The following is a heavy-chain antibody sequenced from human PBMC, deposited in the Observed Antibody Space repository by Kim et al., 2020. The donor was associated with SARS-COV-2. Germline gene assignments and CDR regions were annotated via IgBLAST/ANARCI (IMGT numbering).Heavy chain of an antibody. CDR2: IKQDGSEK. CDR3: ARSPGYITLGGSSPP. J-gene: IGHJ5*02. V-gene: IGHV3-7*01. CDR1: GFIFTDYW. Sequence: GGSLRLSCAASGFIFTDYWMSWVRQAPGKGLEWVANIKQDGSEKYYVDSVKGRFTISRDNAKNSLYLQMNSLRAEDTAVYYCARSPGYITLGGSSPPWGQGTLVTVSS. D-gene: IGHD2-15*01.